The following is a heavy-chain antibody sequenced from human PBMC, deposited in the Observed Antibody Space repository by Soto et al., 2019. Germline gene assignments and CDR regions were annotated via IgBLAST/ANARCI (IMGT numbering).Heavy chain of an antibody. V-gene: IGHV1-8*01. CDR2: MNPNSGNT. CDR1: GYTFTSYD. Sequence: WASVKVSCKASGYTFTSYDINWVRQATGQGLEWMGWMNPNSGNTGYAQKFQGRVTMTGNTSISTAYMELSSLRSEDTAVYYCAREGGYSGYDSNHWGDWFDPWGQGTLVTVSS. J-gene: IGHJ5*02. D-gene: IGHD5-12*01. CDR3: AREGGYSGYDSNHWGDWFDP.